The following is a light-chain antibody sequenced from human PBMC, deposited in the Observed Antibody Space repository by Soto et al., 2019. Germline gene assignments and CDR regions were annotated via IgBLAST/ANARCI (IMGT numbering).Light chain of an antibody. J-gene: IGLJ1*01. V-gene: IGLV2-14*01. CDR2: DVS. CDR1: SSDVGGYNY. Sequence: QSVLTQPASVSGSPEQSITISCTGTSSDVGGYNYVSWYQQHPGKAPKLMIYDVSNRPSGVSNRFSGSKSGNTASLTISGIQAEDDADYYCSSYTSSSPYVFGTGTKLTVL. CDR3: SSYTSSSPYV.